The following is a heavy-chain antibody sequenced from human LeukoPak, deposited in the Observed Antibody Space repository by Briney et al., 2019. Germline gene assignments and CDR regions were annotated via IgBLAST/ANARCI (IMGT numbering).Heavy chain of an antibody. CDR3: ARDFYGVDY. D-gene: IGHD2/OR15-2a*01. Sequence: GGSLRLSCAASGFTFSNYAMHWVRQAPGKGLEWVAVITYDGSDKNYADSVKGRFTISRDDSKNTLYLHMNSLGADDTAVYYCARDFYGVDYWGQGTLVTVSS. CDR1: GFTFSNYA. J-gene: IGHJ4*02. V-gene: IGHV3-30-3*01. CDR2: ITYDGSDK.